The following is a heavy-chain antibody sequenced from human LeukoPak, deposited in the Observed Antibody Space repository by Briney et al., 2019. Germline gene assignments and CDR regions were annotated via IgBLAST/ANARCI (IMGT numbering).Heavy chain of an antibody. V-gene: IGHV7-4-1*02. Sequence: ASVKVSCKASGYTFTNYAMNWVRQVPGQGLEWMGWIDTNTGNPTYAQGFTEQFVFSLDTSVNTAYLQINSLKSEDTAVYYCARDNYGAEEGIGSSLVWLDPWGQETLVTVSS. D-gene: IGHD6-13*01. CDR3: ARDNYGAEEGIGSSLVWLDP. CDR1: GYTFTNYA. J-gene: IGHJ5*02. CDR2: IDTNTGNP.